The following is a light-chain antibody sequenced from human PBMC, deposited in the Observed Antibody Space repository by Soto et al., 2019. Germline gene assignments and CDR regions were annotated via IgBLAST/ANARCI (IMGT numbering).Light chain of an antibody. Sequence: DIRMTQFPSSLSGSVGDRVTITCRASQSISSYLNWYQQKPGKAPKLLIYAASSLQSGVPSRSSGSGYGTDLTIAISSMKTEDFATYYCQQSYSTPLTFGGGTKVDIK. CDR2: AAS. CDR1: QSISSY. CDR3: QQSYSTPLT. J-gene: IGKJ4*01. V-gene: IGKV1-39*01.